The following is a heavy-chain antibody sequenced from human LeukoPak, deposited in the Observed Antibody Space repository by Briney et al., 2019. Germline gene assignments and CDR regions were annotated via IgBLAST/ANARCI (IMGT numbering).Heavy chain of an antibody. CDR1: GFTFSDYY. CDR3: ARDAGGRTQREGWFDP. D-gene: IGHD1-26*01. V-gene: IGHV3-11*04. CDR2: ISSSGSTI. Sequence: GGSLRLSCAASGFTFSDYYMSWIRQAPGKGLEWVSYISSSGSTIYYADSVKGRFTISRDNAKNSLYLQMKSLRVEDTGVYYCARDAGGRTQREGWFDPWGQGTLVTVSS. J-gene: IGHJ5*02.